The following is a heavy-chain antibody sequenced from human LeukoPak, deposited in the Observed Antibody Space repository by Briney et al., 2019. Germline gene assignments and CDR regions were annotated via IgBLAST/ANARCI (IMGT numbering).Heavy chain of an antibody. D-gene: IGHD2-2*02. V-gene: IGHV1-69*05. J-gene: IGHJ4*02. CDR3: ARDGAYCSSTSCYIDY. Sequence: SVKVSCKASGGTFSSYAISWVRQAPGQGLEWMGGIIPIFGTANYAQKFQGRVTMTRDTSISTAYMELSRLRSDDTAVYYCARDGAYCSSTSCYIDYWGQGTLVTVSS. CDR1: GGTFSSYA. CDR2: IIPIFGTA.